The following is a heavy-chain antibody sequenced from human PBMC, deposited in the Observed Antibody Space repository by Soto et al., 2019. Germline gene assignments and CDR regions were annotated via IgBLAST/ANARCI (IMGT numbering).Heavy chain of an antibody. D-gene: IGHD3-3*01. CDR2: ISYDGSNK. CDR3: ARSKRIFGVAL. CDR1: GFTFSSYA. Sequence: GGSLRLSCAASGFTFSSYAMHWVRQAPGKGLEWVAVISYDGSNKYYADSVKGRFTISRDNSKNTLYLQMNSLRAEDTAAYYCARSKRIFGVALWSQGPLVTISS. V-gene: IGHV3-30-3*01. J-gene: IGHJ4*02.